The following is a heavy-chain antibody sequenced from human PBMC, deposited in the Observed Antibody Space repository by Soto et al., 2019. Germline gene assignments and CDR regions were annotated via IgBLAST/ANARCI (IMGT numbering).Heavy chain of an antibody. CDR1: GGSIRSNNW. Sequence: QVQLQESGPGLVKPSGTLSLTCAVSGGSIRSNNWWSWVRQPPGKGLEWIGEIFHGGSTYYNPSLKTRVTLSLEKSKTQCSLERTSVTAADTAVYYCARVYSGSYSDSWGQGTLVTVSS. V-gene: IGHV4-4*02. D-gene: IGHD1-26*01. J-gene: IGHJ4*02. CDR2: IFHGGST. CDR3: ARVYSGSYSDS.